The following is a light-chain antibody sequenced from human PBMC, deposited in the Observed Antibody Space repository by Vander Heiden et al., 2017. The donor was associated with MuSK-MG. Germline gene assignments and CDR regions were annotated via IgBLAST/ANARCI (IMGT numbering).Light chain of an antibody. J-gene: IGKJ1*01. V-gene: IGKV3-15*01. CDR2: GAS. CDR3: QQDNNWPQT. CDR1: QSVSSN. Sequence: IVMTQSPATLSVSPGERATLSCRASQSVSSNLAWYQQKPGQAPRLLIYGASTRATSIPARFSGSGSGTEFTLTISNLQSEDFAVYYCQQDNNWPQTFGQGTKVEIK.